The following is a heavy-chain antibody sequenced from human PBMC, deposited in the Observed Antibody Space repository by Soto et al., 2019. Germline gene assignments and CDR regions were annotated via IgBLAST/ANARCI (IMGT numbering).Heavy chain of an antibody. V-gene: IGHV3-23*01. CDR3: AKFNLGGYSYGPAWGENNYYYGMDV. CDR1: GFTFSSYA. Sequence: GGSLRLSCAASGFTFSSYAMSWVRQAPGKGLEWVSAISGSGGSTYYADSVKGRFTISRDNSKNTLYLQMNSLRAEDTAVYYCAKFNLGGYSYGPAWGENNYYYGMDVWGQGTTVTVSS. J-gene: IGHJ6*02. CDR2: ISGSGGST. D-gene: IGHD5-18*01.